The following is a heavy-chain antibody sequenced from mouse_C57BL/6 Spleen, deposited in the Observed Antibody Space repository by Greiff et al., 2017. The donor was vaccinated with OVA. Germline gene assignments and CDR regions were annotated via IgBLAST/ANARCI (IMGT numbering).Heavy chain of an antibody. Sequence: QVQLQQSGAELVKPGASVKLSCKASGYTFTSYWMQWVKQRPGQGLEWIGEIDPSDSYTNYNQKFKGKATLTVDPSSSTAYMQLSSLTSEDSAVYYCARSNWAWFAYWGQGTLVTVSA. CDR3: ARSNWAWFAY. CDR2: IDPSDSYT. D-gene: IGHD4-1*01. CDR1: GYTFTSYW. V-gene: IGHV1-50*01. J-gene: IGHJ3*01.